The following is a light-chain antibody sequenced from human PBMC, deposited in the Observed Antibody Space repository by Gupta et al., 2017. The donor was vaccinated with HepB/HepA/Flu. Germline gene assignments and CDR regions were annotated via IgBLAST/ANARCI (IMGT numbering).Light chain of an antibody. CDR1: QSVTRTY. CDR2: GAS. V-gene: IGKV3-20*01. Sequence: EVVLTQSPGTLSLSPGERATLSCRASQSVTRTYLGWYHGASRRATGIPDRFSGSGSGTDFTLTISRLEPEDFAVYYCQQYGSSPLTFGPGTKVDIK. J-gene: IGKJ3*01. CDR3: QQYGSSPLT.